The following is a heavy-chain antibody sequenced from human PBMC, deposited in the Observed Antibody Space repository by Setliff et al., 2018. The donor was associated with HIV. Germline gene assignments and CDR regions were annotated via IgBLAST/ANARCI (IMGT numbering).Heavy chain of an antibody. CDR1: AGSVSSGGYY. D-gene: IGHD6-19*01. CDR2: IYYNGNT. V-gene: IGHV4-31*03. CDR3: ARVGGGWYRDFDY. Sequence: SETLSLTCTVSAGSVSSGGYYWSWIRQHPGMGLEWIAYIYYNGNTYYNPSLKSRVTISVDTSKNQFSLKLSSVTAADTAVYYCARVGGGWYRDFDYWGQGTLVTVSS. J-gene: IGHJ4*02.